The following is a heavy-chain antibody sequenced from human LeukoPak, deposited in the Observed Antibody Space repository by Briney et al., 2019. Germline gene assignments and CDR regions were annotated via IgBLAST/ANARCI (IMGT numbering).Heavy chain of an antibody. D-gene: IGHD3-22*01. J-gene: IGHJ3*02. CDR2: ISASGGGT. V-gene: IGHV3-23*01. Sequence: GSLRLSCAASGFTFSSYAMSWVRQAPGKGLEWVSAISASGGGTYYADSVKGRFTISRDNSKNTVYLQMNSLRAEDTAVYYCAKGSSGYDAFDIWGQGTMVTVSS. CDR3: AKGSSGYDAFDI. CDR1: GFTFSSYA.